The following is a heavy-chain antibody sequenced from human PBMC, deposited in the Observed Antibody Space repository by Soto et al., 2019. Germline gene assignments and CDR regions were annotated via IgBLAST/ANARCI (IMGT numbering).Heavy chain of an antibody. Sequence: ASVKVSCKASGYTFTSYDINWVRQATGQGLEWMGWMNPNSGNTGYAQKFQGRVTMTRNTSKSTAYMELSSLRSEDTAVYYCARGGEWFGELLPFDYWGQGTLVTVSS. D-gene: IGHD3-10*01. CDR1: GYTFTSYD. CDR3: ARGGEWFGELLPFDY. V-gene: IGHV1-8*01. J-gene: IGHJ4*02. CDR2: MNPNSGNT.